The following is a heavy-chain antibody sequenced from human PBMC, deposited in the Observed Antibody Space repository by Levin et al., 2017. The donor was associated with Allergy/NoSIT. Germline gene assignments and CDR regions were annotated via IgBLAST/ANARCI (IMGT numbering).Heavy chain of an antibody. D-gene: IGHD6-19*01. CDR2: IIPMFGTV. J-gene: IGHJ4*02. CDR1: GGIFSSYG. Sequence: KISCKASGGIFSSYGITWVRQAPGQGLEWMGGIIPMFGTVKYAQKMQGRVTITADEGTSTAHMELSSLRHDDPAMFYCAAVSYSSGWYWSEYWGQRTLVSVSS. V-gene: IGHV1-69*01. CDR3: AAVSYSSGWYWSEY.